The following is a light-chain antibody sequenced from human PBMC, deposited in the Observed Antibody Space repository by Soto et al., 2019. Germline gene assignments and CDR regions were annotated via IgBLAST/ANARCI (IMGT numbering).Light chain of an antibody. J-gene: IGLJ2*01. CDR1: DSDVGGYNY. CDR2: GVY. V-gene: IGLV2-14*01. Sequence: QSVLTQPAPVSGSPGQSITISCTGTDSDVGGYNYVSWYQQHPGKAPKLMIYGVYNRPSGVSNRFSGSKSGNTASLTISGLQAEDEADYYCSSFTNNNTPHVVFGGGTKLTVL. CDR3: SSFTNNNTPHVV.